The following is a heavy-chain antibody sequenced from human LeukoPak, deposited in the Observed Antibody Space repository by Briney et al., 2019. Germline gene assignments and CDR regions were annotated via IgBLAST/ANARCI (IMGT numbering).Heavy chain of an antibody. CDR1: GFGFSSTW. J-gene: IGHJ4*02. CDR3: ARDWYHAIDY. Sequence: GGSLRLSCAASGFGFSSTWMHWVRQPPGKGLVWVARITSDGTSTTYAESVKGRFTISRDNAKNTLYLQMNSLRAEDTAVYYCARDWYHAIDYWGQGTLVTVSS. CDR2: ITSDGTST. V-gene: IGHV3-74*03. D-gene: IGHD2-2*01.